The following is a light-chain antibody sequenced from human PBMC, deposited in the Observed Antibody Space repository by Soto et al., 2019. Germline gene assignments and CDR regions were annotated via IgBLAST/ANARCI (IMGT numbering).Light chain of an antibody. CDR1: QTISSW. Sequence: DIQMTQSPSTLSASVVDRVTITCLASQTISSWLAWYQQKPGTAPQLLIYKASTLESGVPSRFSGSGSGTEFTLTISSLQPDDFATYYCQQYNTYSYTFGQGTKVDIK. CDR3: QQYNTYSYT. J-gene: IGKJ2*01. CDR2: KAS. V-gene: IGKV1-5*03.